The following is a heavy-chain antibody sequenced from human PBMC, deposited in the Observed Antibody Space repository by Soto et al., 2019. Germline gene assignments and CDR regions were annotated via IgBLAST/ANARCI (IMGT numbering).Heavy chain of an antibody. D-gene: IGHD5-12*01. V-gene: IGHV1-69*13. CDR1: GGTFRSYD. J-gene: IGHJ4*01. Sequence: SEKVSSKASGGTFRSYDISWVRQAPGQGLEWVGGLFPIFDTPRYAQRFQGRVTITADESTTYMDLSSLRSEDTAIYYCATSGRDGYNSHFDYWGHGTLVTVSS. CDR3: ATSGRDGYNSHFDY. CDR2: LFPIFDTP.